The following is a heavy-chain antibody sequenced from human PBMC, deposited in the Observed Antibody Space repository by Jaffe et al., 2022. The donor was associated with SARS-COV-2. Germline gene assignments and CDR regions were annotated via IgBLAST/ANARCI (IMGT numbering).Heavy chain of an antibody. V-gene: IGHV3-48*03. CDR2: IGTDAQIT. Sequence: ESQVMESGGGLVQPGGSLRLSCATSGFTFRNYEMNWVRQAPGRGLEWVSHIGTDAQITYYADSVKGRFTISRDNARNSLYLNMTSLRAEDTAVYYCARDRGFRDSNWFDPWGQGTLVTVSS. CDR1: GFTFRNYE. J-gene: IGHJ5*02. D-gene: IGHD2-21*02. CDR3: ARDRGFRDSNWFDP.